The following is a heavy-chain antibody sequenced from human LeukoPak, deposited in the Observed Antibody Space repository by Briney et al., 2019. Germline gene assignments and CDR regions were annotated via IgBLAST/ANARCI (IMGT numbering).Heavy chain of an antibody. CDR1: GGTFSSYA. D-gene: IGHD5-24*01. J-gene: IGHJ3*02. V-gene: IGHV1-69*05. Sequence: SVKVSCKASGGTFSSYAISWVRQAPGQGLEWMGGIIPIFGTANYAQKFQGRVTMTRDTSASTVYMELSSLRSEDTAIYYCARIRDGYNDAYDIWGQGTVVTVPS. CDR2: IIPIFGTA. CDR3: ARIRDGYNDAYDI.